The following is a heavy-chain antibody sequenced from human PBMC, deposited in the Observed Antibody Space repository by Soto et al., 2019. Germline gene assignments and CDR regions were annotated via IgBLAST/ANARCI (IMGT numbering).Heavy chain of an antibody. Sequence: PGESLKISCKGSGYSFTSYWISWVRQMPGKGLEWMGRIDPSDSYTNYSPSFQGHVTISADKSISTAYLQWSSLKASDTAMYYCARVGDYGLMDYYYGIDVWGQGTTVTVSS. CDR2: IDPSDSYT. J-gene: IGHJ6*02. V-gene: IGHV5-10-1*01. D-gene: IGHD4-17*01. CDR3: ARVGDYGLMDYYYGIDV. CDR1: GYSFTSYW.